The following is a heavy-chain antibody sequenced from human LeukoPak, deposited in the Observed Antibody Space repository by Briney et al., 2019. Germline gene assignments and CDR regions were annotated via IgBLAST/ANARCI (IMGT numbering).Heavy chain of an antibody. CDR2: IYTSGST. V-gene: IGHV4-4*07. CDR1: GGSISSYY. J-gene: IGHJ5*02. CDR3: ARDGDEWNKNWFDP. Sequence: SETLSLTCTVSGGSISSYYWSWLRQPAGKGLEGLGRIYTSGSTNYNPSLKSRVTMSVDTSKNQFSLKLSSVTAADTAVYSCARDGDEWNKNWFDPWGQGTLVTVSS. D-gene: IGHD1/OR15-1a*01.